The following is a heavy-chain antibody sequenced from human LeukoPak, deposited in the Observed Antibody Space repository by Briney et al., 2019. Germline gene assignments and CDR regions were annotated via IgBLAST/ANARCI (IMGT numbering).Heavy chain of an antibody. CDR2: IYYSGST. CDR3: AAYGSGSYYNNWFDP. D-gene: IGHD3-10*01. CDR1: GGSISSGFYY. Sequence: SQTLPLTCTVSGGSISSGFYYWGWIRQPPGKGLEWIGSIYYSGSTYYNPSLKSRVTISVDTSKNQFSLKVTSLTAADTAVYYCAAYGSGSYYNNWFDPWGQGTLVTVSS. V-gene: IGHV4-39*01. J-gene: IGHJ5*02.